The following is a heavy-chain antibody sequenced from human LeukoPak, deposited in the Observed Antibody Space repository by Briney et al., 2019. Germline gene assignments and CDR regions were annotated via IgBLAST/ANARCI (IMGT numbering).Heavy chain of an antibody. CDR2: ISSSGSTI. CDR3: ARGRYSGYDLIGSGWSLSTYYYYGMDV. CDR1: GFTFSSYE. D-gene: IGHD5-12*01. V-gene: IGHV3-48*03. J-gene: IGHJ6*02. Sequence: GGSLRLSCAASGFTFSSYEMNWVRQPPGKGREWVSYISSSGSTIYYADSVKGRFTISRDNAKNSLYLQINSLRGEDPAVYYCARGRYSGYDLIGSGWSLSTYYYYGMDVWGQGTTVTVSS.